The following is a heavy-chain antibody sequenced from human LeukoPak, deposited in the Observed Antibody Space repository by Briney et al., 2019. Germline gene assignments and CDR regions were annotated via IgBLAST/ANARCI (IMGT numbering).Heavy chain of an antibody. J-gene: IGHJ6*03. Sequence: PGGSLRLSCAASGFTFSTYAMSWVRQAPGKGLEWVSLIGGRDGRARYADSVKGRFTISRDNSKNTLYLEMNSLRAEDTAVHYCAKDSSSYDWGYMDVWGKGTTVTISS. CDR3: AKDSSSYDWGYMDV. V-gene: IGHV3-23*01. CDR2: IGGRDGRA. D-gene: IGHD3-22*01. CDR1: GFTFSTYA.